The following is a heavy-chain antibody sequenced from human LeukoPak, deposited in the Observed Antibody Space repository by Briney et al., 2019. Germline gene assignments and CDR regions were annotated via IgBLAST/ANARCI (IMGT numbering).Heavy chain of an antibody. CDR3: ARESYYYGSGSYSYYFDY. D-gene: IGHD3-10*01. CDR2: IIPIFGTA. CDR1: GYTFTSNY. V-gene: IGHV1-69*13. Sequence: SVKVSCKAFGYTFTSNYMHWVRQAPGQGPEWMGGIIPIFGTANYAQKFQGRVTITADESTSTAYMELSSLRSEDTAVYYCARESYYYGSGSYSYYFDYWGQGTLVTVSS. J-gene: IGHJ4*02.